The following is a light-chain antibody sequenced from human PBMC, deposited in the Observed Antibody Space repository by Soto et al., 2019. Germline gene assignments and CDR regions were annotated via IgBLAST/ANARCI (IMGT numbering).Light chain of an antibody. Sequence: DIQLTQSPSFLSASVGDRVTITCRASQDVSDYLAWYQHAPGKAPNLLIYAAYTLQSGVPSRFSGSRSGTDCRLTLRPLQPEYFEAYYCQFFNGAPTIPFGRGTR. CDR1: QDVSDY. V-gene: IGKV1-9*01. CDR2: AAY. CDR3: QFFNGAPTIP. J-gene: IGKJ5*01.